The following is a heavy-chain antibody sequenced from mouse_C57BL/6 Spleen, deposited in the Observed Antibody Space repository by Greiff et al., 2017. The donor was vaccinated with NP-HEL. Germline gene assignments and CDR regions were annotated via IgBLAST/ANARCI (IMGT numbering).Heavy chain of an antibody. V-gene: IGHV1-82*01. J-gene: IGHJ4*01. CDR2: IYPGDGDT. D-gene: IGHD1-1*01. CDR1: GYAFSSSW. CDR3: ASGRGDYYAMDY. Sequence: VKVVESGPELVKPGASVKISCKASGYAFSSSWMNWVKQRPGKGLEWIGRIYPGDGDTNYNGRFKGKATLTADKSSSTAYMQLSSLTSEDSAVYFCASGRGDYYAMDYWGQGISVTVSS.